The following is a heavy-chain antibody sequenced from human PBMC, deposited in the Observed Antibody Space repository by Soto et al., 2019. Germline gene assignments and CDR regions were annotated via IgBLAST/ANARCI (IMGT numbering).Heavy chain of an antibody. CDR2: ISYDGSNK. V-gene: IGHV3-30*18. CDR3: AKAGLRYFEGYFQH. Sequence: QVQLVESGGGVVQPGRSLRLSCAASGFTFSSYGMHWVRQAPGKGLEWVAVISYDGSNKYYADSVKGRFTISRDNSKNTLYLQMNSLRAEDTAVYYCAKAGLRYFEGYFQHWGQGTLVTVSS. CDR1: GFTFSSYG. J-gene: IGHJ1*01. D-gene: IGHD3-9*01.